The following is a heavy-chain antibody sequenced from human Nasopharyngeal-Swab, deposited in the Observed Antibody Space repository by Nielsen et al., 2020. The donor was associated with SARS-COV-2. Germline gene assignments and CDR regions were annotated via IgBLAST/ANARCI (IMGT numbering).Heavy chain of an antibody. J-gene: IGHJ4*02. CDR2: ITGNGDTT. CDR1: GFTFSSYS. Sequence: GESLKISCAASGFTFSSYSMSWLRQAPGKGLEWVSTITGNGDTTYYADSVKGRFTISRDNAKNTLYLQMNSLRAEDTAVYYCERDVGGRDNYWGQGALVTVSS. V-gene: IGHV3-23*01. D-gene: IGHD2-15*01. CDR3: ERDVGGRDNY.